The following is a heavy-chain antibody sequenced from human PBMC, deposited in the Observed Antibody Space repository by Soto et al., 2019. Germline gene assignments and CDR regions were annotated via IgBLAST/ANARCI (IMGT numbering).Heavy chain of an antibody. D-gene: IGHD3-22*01. CDR3: AKDNYYGYFDY. CDR2: ISWNSGSI. Sequence: GGSLRLSCAASGFTFDDYAMHWVRQAPGKGLEWVSGISWNSGSIGYADSVKGRFTISRDNAKNSLYLQMNSLRAEDTALYYCAKDNYYGYFDYWGQGTLVTVSS. CDR1: GFTFDDYA. V-gene: IGHV3-9*01. J-gene: IGHJ4*02.